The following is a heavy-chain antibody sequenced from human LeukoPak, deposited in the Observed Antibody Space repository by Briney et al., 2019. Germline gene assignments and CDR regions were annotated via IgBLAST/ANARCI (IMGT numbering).Heavy chain of an antibody. J-gene: IGHJ4*02. CDR1: GFTFSSYG. V-gene: IGHV3-33*01. CDR3: ARVMVAPNGMLFDY. Sequence: GGSLRLSCAASGFTFSSYGMHWVRQAPGKGLEWVAVIWYDGSNKYYADSVKGRFTISRDNSKNTLYLQMNSLRAEDTAVYYCARVMVAPNGMLFDYWGQGTLVTVSS. CDR2: IWYDGSNK. D-gene: IGHD2-8*01.